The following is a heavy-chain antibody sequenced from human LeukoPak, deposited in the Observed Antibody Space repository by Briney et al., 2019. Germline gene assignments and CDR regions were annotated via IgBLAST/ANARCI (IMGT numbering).Heavy chain of an antibody. J-gene: IGHJ4*02. V-gene: IGHV4-4*07. CDR3: AREEGIAVAAYFDY. Sequence: SETLPLTCTVSGGSISSYYWSWIRQPAGKGLEWIGRIYTSGSTNYNPSLKSRVTMSVDTSKNQFSLKLSSVTAADTAVYYCAREEGIAVAAYFDYWGQGTLVTVSS. CDR1: GGSISSYY. D-gene: IGHD6-19*01. CDR2: IYTSGST.